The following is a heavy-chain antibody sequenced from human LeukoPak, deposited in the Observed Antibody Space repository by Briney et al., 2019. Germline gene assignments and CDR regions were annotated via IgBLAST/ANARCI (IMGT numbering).Heavy chain of an antibody. CDR1: GFTFYAYA. CDR3: SPYDWNYLGDY. Sequence: PGGSLRLSCAASGFTFYAYAMHWVRQAPGKGLEWVSLISGDGGSTYYADSVKGRFTISRDNSKNSLYLQMNSLRTEDTALYYCSPYDWNYLGDYWGQGTLVTVSS. D-gene: IGHD1-7*01. J-gene: IGHJ4*02. V-gene: IGHV3-43*02. CDR2: ISGDGGST.